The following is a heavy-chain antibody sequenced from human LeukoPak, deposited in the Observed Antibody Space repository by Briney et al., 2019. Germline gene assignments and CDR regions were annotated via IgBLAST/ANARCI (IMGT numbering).Heavy chain of an antibody. Sequence: PGGSLRLSCAASGFTFSSYGMHWVRQAPGKGLEWVAVIWYGGSNKYYADSVKGRFTISRDNSKNTLYLQMNSLRAEDTAVYYCAKEFERSSSGDAFDIWGQGTMVTVSS. CDR3: AKEFERSSSGDAFDI. J-gene: IGHJ3*02. D-gene: IGHD6-13*01. CDR1: GFTFSSYG. V-gene: IGHV3-33*06. CDR2: IWYGGSNK.